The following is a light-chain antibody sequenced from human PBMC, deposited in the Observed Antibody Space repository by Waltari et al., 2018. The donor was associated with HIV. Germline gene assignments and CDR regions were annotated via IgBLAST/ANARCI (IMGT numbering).Light chain of an antibody. CDR2: DTN. Sequence: QSVLTQPPSVSAAPGQKVTISCSGSSSNIGNDYVSWYQHVPGAAPRLLIYDTNKGPSGIPYRFSGSKSGASATLDITGLQTGDEADYYCGTWDPRLSAGVFGGGTKLTVL. V-gene: IGLV1-51*01. CDR1: SSNIGNDY. J-gene: IGLJ3*02. CDR3: GTWDPRLSAGV.